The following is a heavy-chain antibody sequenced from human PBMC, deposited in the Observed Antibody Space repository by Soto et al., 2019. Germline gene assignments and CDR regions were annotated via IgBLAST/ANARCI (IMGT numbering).Heavy chain of an antibody. V-gene: IGHV1-2*02. CDR1: GYTFTGYY. CDR2: INPNSGGT. CDR3: SRGYTMLLVELGY. Sequence: GASVKVSCKASGYTFTGYYMHWVRQAPGQGLEWMGWINPNSGGTNYAKKFQGRVTMTRDTSISTAYMELSRLRSDYSAVYYCSRGYTMLLVELGYWGQGTLVTVSS. D-gene: IGHD3-22*01. J-gene: IGHJ4*02.